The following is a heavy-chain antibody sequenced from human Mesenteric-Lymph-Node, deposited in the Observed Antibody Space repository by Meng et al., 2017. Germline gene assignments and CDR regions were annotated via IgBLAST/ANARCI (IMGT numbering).Heavy chain of an antibody. CDR3: AKVGVGATEGYFDY. D-gene: IGHD1-26*01. V-gene: IGHV3-23*01. CDR2: ISGSGGST. CDR1: GFTFDDYA. Sequence: GESLKISCAASGFTFDDYAMHWVRQAPGKGLEWVSAISGSGGSTYYADSVKGRFTISRDNSKNTLYLQMNSLRAEDTAVYYCAKVGVGATEGYFDYWGQGTLVTVSS. J-gene: IGHJ4*02.